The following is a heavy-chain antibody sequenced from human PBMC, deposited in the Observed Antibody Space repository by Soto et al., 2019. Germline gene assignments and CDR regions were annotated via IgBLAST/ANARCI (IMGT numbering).Heavy chain of an antibody. Sequence: SESLSLPCPYARGSHGRRGPYWCWTGLNPGLGLEWIGYIYYSGTTYYNPSLKSRVSISLDTSKNQFSLKLSSVTAADTAIYYCASGHCFPSSCSYLDLWGRGTLVTVS. CDR1: RGSHGRRGPY. J-gene: IGHJ2*01. V-gene: IGHV4-31*02. CDR2: IYYSGTT. D-gene: IGHD6-19*01. CDR3: ASGHCFPSSCSYLDL.